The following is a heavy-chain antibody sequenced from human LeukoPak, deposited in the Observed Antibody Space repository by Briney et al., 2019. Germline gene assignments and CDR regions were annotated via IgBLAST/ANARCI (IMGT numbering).Heavy chain of an antibody. Sequence: SETLSLTCTVSGGSISSGSYYWSWIRQPAGKGLEWVGRIYTSGTTNYNPSLKSRVTISVDTSKNQFSLKLRSVTAADTAVYYCARSSSSFYFDYWGQGTLVTVSS. CDR1: GGSISSGSYY. V-gene: IGHV4-61*02. CDR3: ARSSSSFYFDY. CDR2: IYTSGTT. D-gene: IGHD6-6*01. J-gene: IGHJ4*02.